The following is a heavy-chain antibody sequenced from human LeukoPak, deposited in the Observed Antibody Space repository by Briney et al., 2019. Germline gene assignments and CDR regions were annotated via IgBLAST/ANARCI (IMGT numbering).Heavy chain of an antibody. CDR1: GYTFTGYY. CDR2: INPNSGGT. CDR3: ARDRFVLRFSRGFDP. Sequence: ASVKVSCKASGYTFTGYYMHWVRQAPGQGLEWMGWINPNSGGTNYAQKFQGRVTMTRDTSISTAYMELSGLRSDDTAVYYCARDRFVLRFSRGFDPWGQGTLVTVSS. V-gene: IGHV1-2*02. D-gene: IGHD3-3*01. J-gene: IGHJ5*02.